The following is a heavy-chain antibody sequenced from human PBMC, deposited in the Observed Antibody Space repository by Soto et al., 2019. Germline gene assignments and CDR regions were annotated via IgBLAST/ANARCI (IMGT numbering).Heavy chain of an antibody. V-gene: IGHV4-30-4*01. CDR3: ARTHFMTTVGGADY. CDR1: GGSISSGDYY. CDR2: IFYSGST. J-gene: IGHJ4*02. D-gene: IGHD4-17*01. Sequence: QVQLQESGPGLVKPSQTLSLTCTVSGGSISSGDYYWSWIRQPPGKGLEWIGYIFYSGSTYYNPSLKSRVTISVDPSTNQFSLKLSSVTAADTAVYYCARTHFMTTVGGADYWGQGTLVTVSS.